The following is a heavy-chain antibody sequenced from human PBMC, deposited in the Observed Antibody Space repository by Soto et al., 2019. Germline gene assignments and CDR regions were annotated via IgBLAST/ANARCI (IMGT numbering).Heavy chain of an antibody. D-gene: IGHD2-15*01. CDR2: ISGSGSTI. CDR3: AREGAGEDCSGGKCYYFDS. CDR1: GFTFSDFF. Sequence: QVQVVESGGGLVKPGGSLRISCAASGFTFSDFFMSWVPQAPGKGLEWIAYISGSGSTIRYADSVKGRITNSRDNAKNTVSLQMNSLRAEDTAVYYCAREGAGEDCSGGKCYYFDSWGLGTLVTVSS. J-gene: IGHJ4*02. V-gene: IGHV3-11*01.